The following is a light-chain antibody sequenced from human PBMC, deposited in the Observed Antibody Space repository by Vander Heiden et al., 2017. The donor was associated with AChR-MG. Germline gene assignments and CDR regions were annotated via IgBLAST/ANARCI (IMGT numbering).Light chain of an antibody. Sequence: EIVMTQSPATLSVFPGERANLTCRASQSVSSNLAWYQQKPGQAPRLLIYGASTRATGIPARFSGSGSGTEFTLTISSLQSEDFAVYYCQQYNNWLTFGGGTKVEIK. CDR3: QQYNNWLT. CDR2: GAS. CDR1: QSVSSN. V-gene: IGKV3-15*01. J-gene: IGKJ4*01.